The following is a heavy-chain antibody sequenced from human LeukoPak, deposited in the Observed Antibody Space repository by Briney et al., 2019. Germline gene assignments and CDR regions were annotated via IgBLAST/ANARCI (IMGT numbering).Heavy chain of an antibody. CDR2: TNPSGGST. J-gene: IGHJ5*02. D-gene: IGHD4/OR15-4a*01. CDR3: ARDRAPLTTTEVGFDP. CDR1: GYTFTTHY. V-gene: IGHV1-46*01. Sequence: ASVKISCKASGYTFTTHYMSWVRQAPGQGLEWMGITNPSGGSTTYAQKFQGRVTMTRDTSTSTVYMELNNLRPEDTAVYYCARDRAPLTTTEVGFDPWGQGSPVTVSS.